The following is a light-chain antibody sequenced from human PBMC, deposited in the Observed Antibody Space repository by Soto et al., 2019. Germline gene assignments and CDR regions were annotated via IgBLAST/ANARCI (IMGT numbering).Light chain of an antibody. Sequence: DIVMTQSPLSLPVTPGEPASISCRSSQSLLHSNGYNYLDWYLQKPGQSPQLLIYLGSNRASGVPERLSGSGSGTDFTLKISRVEAEDVGVYYCMQALQTPRTFGQGTKLEIK. CDR1: QSLLHSNGYNY. V-gene: IGKV2-28*01. J-gene: IGKJ2*01. CDR3: MQALQTPRT. CDR2: LGS.